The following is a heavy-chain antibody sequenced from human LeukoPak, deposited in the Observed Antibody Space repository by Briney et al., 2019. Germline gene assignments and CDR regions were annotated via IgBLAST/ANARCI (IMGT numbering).Heavy chain of an antibody. J-gene: IGHJ4*02. CDR3: ARYYDILTGPYYFDY. V-gene: IGHV1-18*01. CDR1: GYTSTSYG. CDR2: ISAYNGNT. Sequence: GASVKVSCKASGYTSTSYGISWVRQAPGQGLEWMGWISAYNGNTNYAQKLQGRVTMTTDTSTSTAYMELRSLRSDDTAVYYCARYYDILTGPYYFDYWGQGTLVTVSS. D-gene: IGHD3-9*01.